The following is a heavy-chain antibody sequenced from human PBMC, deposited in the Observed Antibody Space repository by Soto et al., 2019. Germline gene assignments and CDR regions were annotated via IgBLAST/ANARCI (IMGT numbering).Heavy chain of an antibody. CDR2: FDPKDGET. D-gene: IGHD3-16*02. V-gene: IGHV1-24*01. Sequence: ASVKVSCKVSGYTLTELSMHWVRQAPGKGLEWMGSFDPKDGETIYAQKFQCRVTMTEDTSTNTPYMELSSLRSGDTAVYYCATEGRYDYVWGSYRYGSYFDYCGQRTLVTVSS. J-gene: IGHJ4*02. CDR3: ATEGRYDYVWGSYRYGSYFDY. CDR1: GYTLTELS.